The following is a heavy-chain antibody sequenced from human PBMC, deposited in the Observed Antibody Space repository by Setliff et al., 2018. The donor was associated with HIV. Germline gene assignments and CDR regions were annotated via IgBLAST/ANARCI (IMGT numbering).Heavy chain of an antibody. Sequence: GASVKVSCKASGSSFTSYGLNWVRQATGQGLEWMGWMNPKSGHTGYSQKFRGRVTMTSNTSIDTAYMELTSLRSEDTAVYYCARDLRRMSDDSTLLYMDVWGKGTTVTVSS. CDR2: MNPKSGHT. CDR1: GSSFTSYG. D-gene: IGHD1-26*01. CDR3: ARDLRRMSDDSTLLYMDV. V-gene: IGHV1-8*02. J-gene: IGHJ6*03.